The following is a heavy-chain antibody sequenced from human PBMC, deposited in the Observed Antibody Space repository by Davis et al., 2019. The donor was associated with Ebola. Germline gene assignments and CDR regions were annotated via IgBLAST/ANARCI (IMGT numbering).Heavy chain of an antibody. CDR2: ISDSGGNT. D-gene: IGHD2-15*01. Sequence: GESLKISCTDSVITFSSYAMTWVRQAPGKGLEWVSAISDSGGNTYYADSVKGRFTISRDNSKKTMYLQMNSLRAEDTAVYYCARDLVVVVAATHGHYYGMDVWGKGTTVTVSS. CDR3: ARDLVVVVAATHGHYYGMDV. CDR1: VITFSSYA. J-gene: IGHJ6*04. V-gene: IGHV3-23*01.